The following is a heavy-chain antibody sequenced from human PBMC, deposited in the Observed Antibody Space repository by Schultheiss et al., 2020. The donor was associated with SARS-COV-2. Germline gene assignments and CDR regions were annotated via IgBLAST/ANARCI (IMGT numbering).Heavy chain of an antibody. D-gene: IGHD6-6*01. CDR2: INGDGDST. J-gene: IGHJ3*01. Sequence: GGSLRLSCAASAFTFRNYWMHWVRQAPGKGLVWVSRINGDGDSTSYAGFVKGRFTVSRDNANNTLYLQMNSLRAEDTGVYYCAREGGSSSRAFDFWGQGTVVTVSS. V-gene: IGHV3-74*01. CDR1: AFTFRNYW. CDR3: AREGGSSSRAFDF.